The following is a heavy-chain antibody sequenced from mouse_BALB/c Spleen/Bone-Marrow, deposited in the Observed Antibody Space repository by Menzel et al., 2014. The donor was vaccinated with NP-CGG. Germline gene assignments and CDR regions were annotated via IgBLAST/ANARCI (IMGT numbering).Heavy chain of an antibody. V-gene: IGHV4-1*02. CDR2: INPDSRTI. D-gene: IGHD1-1*01. CDR3: SRVCYYGGCLY. J-gene: IGHJ3*01. Sequence: EVKLVESGGGLVQPGGSLKVSCAASGFDFXRYWMSWVRQAPGKGLEWIGEINPDSRTINYTPSLKDKFIISRDNAKNTRCLYMREKRYESTELYICSRVCYYGGCLYCGQGSLGTVS. CDR1: GFDFXRYW.